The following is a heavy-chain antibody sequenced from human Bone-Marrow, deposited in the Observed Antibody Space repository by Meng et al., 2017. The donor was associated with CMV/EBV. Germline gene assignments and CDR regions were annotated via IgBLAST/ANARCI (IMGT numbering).Heavy chain of an antibody. CDR1: GGSISSSSYY. Sequence: SETLSLTCTVSGGSISSSSYYWSWIRQPPGKGLEWIGEINHSGSTNYNPSLKSRVTISVDTSKNQFSLKLSSVTAADTAVYYCARGAGVVPAAKRGGGFDYWGERTLITVSS. CDR2: INHSGST. CDR3: ARGAGVVPAAKRGGGFDY. V-gene: IGHV4-39*07. J-gene: IGHJ4*02. D-gene: IGHD2-2*01.